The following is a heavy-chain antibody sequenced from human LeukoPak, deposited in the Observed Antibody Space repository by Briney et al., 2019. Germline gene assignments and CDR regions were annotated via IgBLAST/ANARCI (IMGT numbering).Heavy chain of an antibody. CDR3: AKSMGVQDSYYYYMDV. V-gene: IGHV3-30*02. CDR2: IRYDGSSK. J-gene: IGHJ6*03. CDR1: GFTFSSYG. Sequence: GGSLRLSCAASGFTFSSYGMHWVRQAPGKGLEWVAFIRYDGSSKYYADSVKGRFTISRDDSKNTLYLQMNSLRAEDTAVYYCAKSMGVQDSYYYYMDVWGKGTTVTVSS. D-gene: IGHD1-1*01.